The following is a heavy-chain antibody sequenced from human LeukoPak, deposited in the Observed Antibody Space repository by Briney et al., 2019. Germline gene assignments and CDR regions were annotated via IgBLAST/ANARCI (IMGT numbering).Heavy chain of an antibody. D-gene: IGHD6-19*01. CDR1: GGSFSGYY. CDR3: AREEVAVAFDY. J-gene: IGHJ4*02. Sequence: SETLSLTCAVYGGSFSGYYWSWIRQPPGKGLEWIGEINHSGSTNYNPSFKSRVTISVDTSKNQFSLKLSSVTAADTAVYYCAREEVAVAFDYWGQGTLVTVSS. V-gene: IGHV4-34*01. CDR2: INHSGST.